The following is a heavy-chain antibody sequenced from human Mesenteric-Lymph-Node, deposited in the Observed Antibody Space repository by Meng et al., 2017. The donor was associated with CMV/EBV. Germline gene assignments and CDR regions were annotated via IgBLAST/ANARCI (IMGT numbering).Heavy chain of an antibody. CDR1: GFTLSTYG. Sequence: ASGFTLSTYGMKRVRQTPGKGLEWVAFIRYDGTNKYYEDSVKGRFIITRDYSKSTLYLKMNSLRVEDTAVYYCAKDKNGDRIDWLDPWGQGTLVTVSS. D-gene: IGHD7-27*01. CDR2: IRYDGTNK. J-gene: IGHJ5*02. CDR3: AKDKNGDRIDWLDP. V-gene: IGHV3-30*02.